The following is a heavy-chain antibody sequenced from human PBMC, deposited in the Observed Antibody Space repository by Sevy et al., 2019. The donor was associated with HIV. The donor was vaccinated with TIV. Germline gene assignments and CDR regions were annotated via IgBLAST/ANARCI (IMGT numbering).Heavy chain of an antibody. J-gene: IGHJ3*02. CDR1: GFSFSSYG. V-gene: IGHV3-30*02. CDR2: IRYDGSNK. CDR3: AVIVVVITPGAFDI. Sequence: GSLRLSCAASGFSFSSYGMHWVLQAPGKGLEWVAFIRYDGSNKYYADSVKGRFTISRDNSKNTLYLQMNSLRAEDTAVYYCAVIVVVITPGAFDIWGQWTMVTVSS. D-gene: IGHD3-22*01.